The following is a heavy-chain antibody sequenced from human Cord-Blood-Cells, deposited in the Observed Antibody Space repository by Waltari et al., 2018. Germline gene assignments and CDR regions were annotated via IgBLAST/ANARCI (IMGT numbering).Heavy chain of an antibody. D-gene: IGHD3-10*01. Sequence: QVQLVESGGGVVQPGRSLRLSCAASGFTFSSYGMSWVRQAPGKGLEWVTVRCYDGSNKYYADSVKGRFTISIDNSKNTLYLQMNSLRAEDTAVYYCAKDYYGSGSLDFWGQGTLVTVSS. J-gene: IGHJ4*02. CDR2: RCYDGSNK. CDR1: GFTFSSYG. V-gene: IGHV3-30*18. CDR3: AKDYYGSGSLDF.